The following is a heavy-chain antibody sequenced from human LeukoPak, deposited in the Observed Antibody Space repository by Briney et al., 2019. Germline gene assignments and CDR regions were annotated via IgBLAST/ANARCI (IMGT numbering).Heavy chain of an antibody. CDR3: ARVVPGTGFFY. CDR1: GFTFSSYT. J-gene: IGHJ4*02. CDR2: ISSSSSHI. V-gene: IGHV3-21*01. Sequence: GGSLRLSCAASGFTFSSYTMNWVRLAPGKGLEWVSSISSSSSHIYYAASVKGRFTISRDNAKNSLYLQMNSLRAEDTAVYYCARVVPGTGFFYWGQGTLVTVSS. D-gene: IGHD2-8*02.